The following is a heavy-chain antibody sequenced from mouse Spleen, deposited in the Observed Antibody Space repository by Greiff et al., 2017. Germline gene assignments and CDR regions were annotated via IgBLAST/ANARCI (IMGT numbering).Heavy chain of an antibody. J-gene: IGHJ2*01. CDR1: GYTFTSYW. CDR3: ARGHGDYSPFDY. Sequence: VKLQESGAELVRPGSSVKLSCKASGYTFTSYWMHWVKQRPIQGLEWIGNIDPSDSETHYNQKFKDKATLTVDKSSSTAYMQLSSLTSEDSAVYYCARGHGDYSPFDYWGQGTTLTVSS. CDR2: IDPSDSET. V-gene: IGHV1-52*01. D-gene: IGHD2-13*01.